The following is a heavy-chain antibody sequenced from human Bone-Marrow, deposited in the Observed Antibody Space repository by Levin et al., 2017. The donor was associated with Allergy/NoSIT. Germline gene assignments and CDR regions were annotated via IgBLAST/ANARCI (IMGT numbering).Heavy chain of an antibody. V-gene: IGHV3-15*01. Sequence: GGSLRLSCAASGLNLTYAWMSWVRQAPGKGLEWVGRTKSKTDGGTTDYAAPVKGRFTISRDDSKNTLYLQMNSLKTEDTAVYYCTTERDCSSSSCPGAFDIWGQGTMVTVSS. CDR1: GLNLTYAW. J-gene: IGHJ3*02. CDR3: TTERDCSSSSCPGAFDI. CDR2: TKSKTDGGTT. D-gene: IGHD2-2*01.